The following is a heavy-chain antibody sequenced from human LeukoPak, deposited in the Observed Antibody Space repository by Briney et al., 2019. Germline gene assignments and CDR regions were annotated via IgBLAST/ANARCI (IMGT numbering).Heavy chain of an antibody. CDR3: ARLPQLLWFGEYQMRSYYYYYMDV. D-gene: IGHD3-10*01. CDR1: GGSISSYY. Sequence: SETLSLTCTVSGGSISSYYWSWIRQPPGKGLEWIGYIYYSGSTNYNPSLKSRVTISVDTSKNQFSLKLSSVTAADTAVYYCARLPQLLWFGEYQMRSYYYYYMDVWGKGTTVTISS. CDR2: IYYSGST. V-gene: IGHV4-59*12. J-gene: IGHJ6*03.